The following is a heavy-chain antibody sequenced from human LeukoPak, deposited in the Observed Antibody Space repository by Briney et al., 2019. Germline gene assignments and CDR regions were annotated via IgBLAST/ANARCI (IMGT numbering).Heavy chain of an antibody. CDR1: GGSISSGGYY. CDR3: ARGKADDAFDI. CDR2: IYYSGST. V-gene: IGHV4-31*03. Sequence: PSETLSLTCTVSGGSISSGGYYWSWIRQHPGKGLEWIGYIYYSGSTYYNPSLKSRVTISVDTSKNQFSLKLSSVTAAGTAVYYCARGKADDAFDIWGQGTMVTVSS. J-gene: IGHJ3*02.